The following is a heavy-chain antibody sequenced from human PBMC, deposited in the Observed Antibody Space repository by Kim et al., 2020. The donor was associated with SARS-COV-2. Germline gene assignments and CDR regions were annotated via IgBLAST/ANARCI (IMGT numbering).Heavy chain of an antibody. Sequence: ADSVKGRLTLSRDNSKNTLYLQMSSLRAEDTAVYYCVKDPIDYYGTDFDYWGQGTLVTVSS. V-gene: IGHV3-64D*06. CDR3: VKDPIDYYGTDFDY. J-gene: IGHJ4*02. D-gene: IGHD1-26*01.